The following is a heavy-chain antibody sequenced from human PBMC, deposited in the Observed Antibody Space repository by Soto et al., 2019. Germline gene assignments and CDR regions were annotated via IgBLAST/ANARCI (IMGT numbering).Heavy chain of an antibody. CDR2: IYSGGST. CDR1: GFTVSSNY. Sequence: EVQLVESGGGLVQPGGSLRLSCAASGFTVSSNYMSWVRQAPGKGLEWVSVIYSGGSTYYADSVKGRFTISRDNSTNTLYLQMNSLRAEDTAVYYCARGRHGDYIPRYFDLWGRGTLVTVSS. D-gene: IGHD4-17*01. J-gene: IGHJ2*01. CDR3: ARGRHGDYIPRYFDL. V-gene: IGHV3-66*01.